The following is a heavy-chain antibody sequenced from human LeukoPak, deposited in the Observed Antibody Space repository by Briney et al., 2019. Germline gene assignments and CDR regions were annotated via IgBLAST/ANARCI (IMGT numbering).Heavy chain of an antibody. J-gene: IGHJ6*02. CDR3: ARATPDYYGMDV. CDR2: ISGSGGST. Sequence: GGSLRLSCAASGFTFSNYVMSWVRQAPGKGLEWVSSISGSGGSTYYADSVKGRFTISRDNSKNTLYLQMNSLRAEDTAVYYCARATPDYYGMDVWGQGTTVTVSS. CDR1: GFTFSNYV. V-gene: IGHV3-23*01.